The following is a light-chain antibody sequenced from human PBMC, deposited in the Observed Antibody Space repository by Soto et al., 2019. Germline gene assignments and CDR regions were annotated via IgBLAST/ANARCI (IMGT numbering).Light chain of an antibody. CDR3: SSYTSKSSLI. V-gene: IGLV2-14*01. Sequence: QSALTQPASVSGSPGQSITISCAGTMRDVGAYNLVSWYQQHPGRAPQLIIYEVRNRPSGISFRFSGSKSGNTASLTISGLQAEDDADYYSSSYTSKSSLIFGGGTKVTVL. CDR1: MRDVGAYNL. J-gene: IGLJ2*01. CDR2: EVR.